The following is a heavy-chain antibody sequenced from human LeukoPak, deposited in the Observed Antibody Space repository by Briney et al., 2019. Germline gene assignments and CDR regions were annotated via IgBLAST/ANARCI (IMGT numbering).Heavy chain of an antibody. CDR3: AKDGSGGAPFDY. J-gene: IGHJ4*02. V-gene: IGHV3-30*18. CDR2: ISYDGSNK. CDR1: GFTFSSYG. Sequence: GGSLRLSCAASGFTFSSYGMHWVRQAPGKELEWVAVISYDGSNKYYADSVKGRFTISRDNSKNTLYLQMNSLRAEDTAVYYCAKDGSGGAPFDYWGQGTLVTVSS. D-gene: IGHD3-10*01.